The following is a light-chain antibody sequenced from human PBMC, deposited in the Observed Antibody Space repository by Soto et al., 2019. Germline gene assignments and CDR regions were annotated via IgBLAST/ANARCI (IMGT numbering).Light chain of an antibody. V-gene: IGKV3-15*01. Sequence: IVLTQSPATLSLSPWERATLSCRASQYITIYLACYQHKPGQAPRLLTYCASYSATGIPARFIGSGSGTEFTLTISSLQSEDCALYYCQQYNNWPPWTFGQGTKVDI. CDR3: QQYNNWPPWT. CDR1: QYITIY. CDR2: CAS. J-gene: IGKJ1*01.